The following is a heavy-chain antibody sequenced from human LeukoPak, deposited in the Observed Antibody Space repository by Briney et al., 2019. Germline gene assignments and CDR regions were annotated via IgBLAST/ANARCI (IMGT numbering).Heavy chain of an antibody. Sequence: GESLKISCHTSGYILTNYWIGWVLHMPGKGLELMRSIYPDDSDTRYSPSFEGQVTISADKSITTAFLQWSSLTASDAATYDCGRLGGVGLSTYLDSWGQGTLVTVSA. J-gene: IGHJ4*02. V-gene: IGHV5-51*01. D-gene: IGHD3-16*01. CDR2: IYPDDSDT. CDR3: GRLGGVGLSTYLDS. CDR1: GYILTNYW.